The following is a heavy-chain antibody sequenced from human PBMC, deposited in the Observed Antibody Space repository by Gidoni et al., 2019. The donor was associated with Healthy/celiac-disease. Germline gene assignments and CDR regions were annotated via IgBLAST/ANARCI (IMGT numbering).Heavy chain of an antibody. CDR3: ARSYYDFWSGYNRYYYYGMDV. CDR2: IWYDGSNK. D-gene: IGHD3-3*01. V-gene: IGHV3-33*08. CDR1: GFTFSSYG. J-gene: IGHJ6*02. Sequence: QVQLVESGGGVVQPGRSLRLSCAASGFTFSSYGMHWVRQAPGKGLEWVAVIWYDGSNKYYADSVKGRFTISRDNSKNTPYLQMNSLRAEDTAVYYCARSYYDFWSGYNRYYYYGMDVWGQGTTVTVSS.